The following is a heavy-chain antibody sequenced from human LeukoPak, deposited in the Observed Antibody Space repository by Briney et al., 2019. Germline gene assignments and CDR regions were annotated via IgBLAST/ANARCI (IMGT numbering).Heavy chain of an antibody. J-gene: IGHJ4*02. D-gene: IGHD1-1*01. CDR2: INAGNGNT. CDR3: ARVRPGTTFGY. Sequence: GASVKVSCKASGYTFTSYVMHWVRQAPGQRLEWMGWINAGNGNTKYSQKFQGRVTTTRDTSASTAYMELSSLRSEDTAVYYCARVRPGTTFGYWGQGTLVTVSS. V-gene: IGHV1-3*01. CDR1: GYTFTSYV.